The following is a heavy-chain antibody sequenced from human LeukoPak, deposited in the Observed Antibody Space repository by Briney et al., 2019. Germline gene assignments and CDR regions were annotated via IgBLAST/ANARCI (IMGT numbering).Heavy chain of an antibody. V-gene: IGHV3-30*18. CDR3: AKDGGLQLYYYYYGMDV. CDR1: GFTFSSYG. D-gene: IGHD5-24*01. J-gene: IGHJ6*02. CDR2: ISYDGSNK. Sequence: GSLRLSCAASGFTFSSYGMHWVRQAPGKGLEWVAVISYDGSNKYYADSVKGRFTISRDNSKNTPYLQMNSLRAEDTAVYYCAKDGGLQLYYYYYGMDVWGQGTTVTVSS.